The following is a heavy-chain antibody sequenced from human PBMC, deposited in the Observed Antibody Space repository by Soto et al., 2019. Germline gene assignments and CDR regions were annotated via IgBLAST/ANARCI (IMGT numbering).Heavy chain of an antibody. D-gene: IGHD3-22*01. Sequence: PGESLKISCKGSGYSFTSYWISWVHQMPGKGLEWMGRIDPSDSYTNYSPSFQGHVTISADKSISTAYLQWSSLKASDTAMYYCARLSTYYYDSSGYPDYWGQGTLVTVSS. J-gene: IGHJ4*02. CDR2: IDPSDSYT. CDR1: GYSFTSYW. CDR3: ARLSTYYYDSSGYPDY. V-gene: IGHV5-10-1*01.